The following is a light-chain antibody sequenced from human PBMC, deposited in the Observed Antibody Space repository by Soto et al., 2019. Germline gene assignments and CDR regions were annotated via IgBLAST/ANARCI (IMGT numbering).Light chain of an antibody. CDR3: QQYDNLPPT. J-gene: IGKJ4*01. CDR2: DAS. CDR1: PDISNC. V-gene: IGKV1-33*01. Sequence: DIQMTQSPSSLSASVGDRVTITCQACPDISNCLDWYQQKPGKAPKLLIFDASNLEPGVPSRFSGSGSGTDFTFTSSSLQPEDIATYYCQQYDNLPPTCGGGTKVEIK.